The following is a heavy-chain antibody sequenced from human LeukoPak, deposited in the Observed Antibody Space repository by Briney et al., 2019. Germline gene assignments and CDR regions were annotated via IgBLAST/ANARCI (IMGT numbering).Heavy chain of an antibody. V-gene: IGHV3-23*01. Sequence: GGSLRLSCAASGFTFSSYAMTWVRQAPGKGLEWVSSISGSGYSTYYADSVKGRFTISRDNPKNTLYLQMNSLRGEDTAVYYCAKGVGIEGAGHFDPWGQGTVVTVSS. D-gene: IGHD6-13*01. CDR3: AKGVGIEGAGHFDP. J-gene: IGHJ5*02. CDR2: ISGSGYST. CDR1: GFTFSSYA.